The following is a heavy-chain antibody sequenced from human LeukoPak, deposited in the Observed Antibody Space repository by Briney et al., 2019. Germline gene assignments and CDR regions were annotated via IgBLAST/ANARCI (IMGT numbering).Heavy chain of an antibody. V-gene: IGHV3-49*04. Sequence: GGSLRLSCTASGFTFGDYAMTWVRQAPGKGLEWVGFIRNKVYGETTEYAASVRGRFTISRDDSKSIAYLQMNSLKIEDTALYYCARVGDILTGYHQYFQHWGQGTLVTVSS. CDR1: GFTFGDYA. D-gene: IGHD3-9*01. CDR3: ARVGDILTGYHQYFQH. J-gene: IGHJ1*01. CDR2: IRNKVYGETT.